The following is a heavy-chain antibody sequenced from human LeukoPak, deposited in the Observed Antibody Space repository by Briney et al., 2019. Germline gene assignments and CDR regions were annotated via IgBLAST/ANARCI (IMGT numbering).Heavy chain of an antibody. Sequence: KPSETLSLTCTVSGDSVSNYYWSWIRQPPGKGLEWIGYIYYSGSPNYNPSLKSRVTISVDTSKNQCSLKLSSVTAADTAVYHCARDNWNYGSSMDVWGQGTTVTVSS. CDR3: ARDNWNYGSSMDV. CDR2: IYYSGSP. CDR1: GDSVSNYY. V-gene: IGHV4-59*02. D-gene: IGHD1-7*01. J-gene: IGHJ6*02.